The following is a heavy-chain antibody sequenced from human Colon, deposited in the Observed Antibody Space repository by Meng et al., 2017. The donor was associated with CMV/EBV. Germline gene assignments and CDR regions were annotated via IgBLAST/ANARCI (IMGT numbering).Heavy chain of an antibody. CDR3: AIREGNCSSCYCDLLFDH. Sequence: ISRGSYSWGRIRQPTGKGLEWIGRIYYTGNTYDNQSIKRRVTISVDTCKNQCSMKLSAVTAAGTAGYYWAIREGNCSSCYCDLLFDHWGQGTLVTVSS. V-gene: IGHV4-39*01. D-gene: IGHD2-2*01. J-gene: IGHJ5*02. CDR1: ISRGSYS. CDR2: IYYTGNT.